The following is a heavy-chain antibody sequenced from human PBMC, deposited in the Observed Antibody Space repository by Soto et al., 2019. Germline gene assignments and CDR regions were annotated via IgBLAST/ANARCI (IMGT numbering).Heavy chain of an antibody. V-gene: IGHV1-69*13. CDR3: ARGGPLAIVVVVAAPPSTMAFDY. J-gene: IGHJ4*02. CDR1: GGTFSSYA. CDR2: IIPIFGTA. D-gene: IGHD2-15*01. Sequence: VASVKVSCKASGGTFSSYAISWVRQAPGQGLEWMGGIIPIFGTANYAQKFQGRVTITADESTSTAYMELSSLRSEDTAVYYCARGGPLAIVVVVAAPPSTMAFDYWGQGTLVTVSS.